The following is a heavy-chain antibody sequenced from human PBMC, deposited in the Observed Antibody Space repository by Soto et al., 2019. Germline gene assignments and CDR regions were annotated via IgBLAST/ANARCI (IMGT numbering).Heavy chain of an antibody. D-gene: IGHD3-10*01. Sequence: GGSLRLSCAASAISFNTYGVTWVRQAPGKGLEWVSTVTVTGGSTYYADSVKGRFTISRDRSNYTVSLLLNSLRVEDTAIYYCAGQRSPEGGFDPWGQGTLVTVSS. V-gene: IGHV3-23*01. CDR2: VTVTGGST. CDR3: AGQRSPEGGFDP. CDR1: AISFNTYG. J-gene: IGHJ5*02.